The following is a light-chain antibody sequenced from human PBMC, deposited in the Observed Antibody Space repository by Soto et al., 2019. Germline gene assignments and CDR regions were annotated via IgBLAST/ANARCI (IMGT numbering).Light chain of an antibody. CDR3: AAWDDSLSGVV. CDR2: SNN. V-gene: IGLV1-47*02. J-gene: IGLJ2*01. Sequence: QSVLTQPPSASGTPGQRVTISCSGSSSNIGSNYVYWYLQLPGTAPKLLIYSNNQRPSGVPDRFSGSKSGTSASLAISGLRSEDEADYSCAAWDDSLSGVVFGGGTKLTVL. CDR1: SSNIGSNY.